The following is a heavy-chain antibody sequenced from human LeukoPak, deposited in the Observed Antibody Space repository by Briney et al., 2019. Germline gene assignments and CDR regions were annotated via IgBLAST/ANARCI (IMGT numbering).Heavy chain of an antibody. CDR3: AKFIGYDGNSNIDY. D-gene: IGHD4-23*01. V-gene: IGHV3-33*06. J-gene: IGHJ4*02. Sequence: GGSLRLSCAASGFTFSSYGMHWVRQAPGKGLEWVAVIWYDGSNKYYADSVKGRFAISRDNSKNTLYLQMNSLRAEDTAVYYCAKFIGYDGNSNIDYWGQGTLVTVSS. CDR2: IWYDGSNK. CDR1: GFTFSSYG.